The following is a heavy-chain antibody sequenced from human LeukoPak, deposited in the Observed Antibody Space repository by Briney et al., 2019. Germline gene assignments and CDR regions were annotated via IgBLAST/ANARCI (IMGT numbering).Heavy chain of an antibody. CDR1: GGSFSSYY. Sequence: SETLSLTCAVYGGSFSSYYWSWIRQPPGKGLEWIGYIYYSGSTNYNPSLKSRITISVDTSKNQFSLKLSSVTAADTAVYYCASAVGNKWYFGKYYMDVWGKGTTVTISS. D-gene: IGHD3-9*01. V-gene: IGHV4-59*08. CDR2: IYYSGST. J-gene: IGHJ6*03. CDR3: ASAVGNKWYFGKYYMDV.